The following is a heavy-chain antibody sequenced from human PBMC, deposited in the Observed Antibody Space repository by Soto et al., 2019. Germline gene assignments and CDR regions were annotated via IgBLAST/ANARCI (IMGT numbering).Heavy chain of an antibody. J-gene: IGHJ4*02. CDR3: AHRGPRESLFDF. CDR1: GFSLSAGGVG. V-gene: IGHV2-5*02. CDR2: IYWDDDK. Sequence: QITLKESGPTLVKPTQTLTLTCNFSGFSLSAGGVGVGWIRQPPGKALECRALIYWDDDKRSRRSLKSRRTHTKDTAKYQVVLTMTNMDPMDTATYYCAHRGPRESLFDFWGQGTLVTVSS.